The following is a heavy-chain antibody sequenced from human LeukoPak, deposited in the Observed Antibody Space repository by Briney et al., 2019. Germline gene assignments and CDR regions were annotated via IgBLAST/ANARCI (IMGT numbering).Heavy chain of an antibody. CDR1: GFTFSSYA. J-gene: IGHJ4*02. CDR2: ISGSGGNT. Sequence: GGSLRLSCAASGFTFSSYAMSWVRQAPGKGLEWVSAISGSGGNTYYADSVKGRFTISRDNSKNTLYLQMNSLRAEDTAVYYCAKSFRIAARRGAGAFDYWGQGTLVTVSS. V-gene: IGHV3-23*01. CDR3: AKSFRIAARRGAGAFDY. D-gene: IGHD6-6*01.